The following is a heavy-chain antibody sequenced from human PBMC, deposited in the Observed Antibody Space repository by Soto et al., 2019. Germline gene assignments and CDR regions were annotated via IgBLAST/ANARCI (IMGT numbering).Heavy chain of an antibody. V-gene: IGHV1-18*04. Sequence: ASVKVSCKASGYTFTSYGISWVRQAPGQGLEWMGWISAYNGNTNYAQKLQGRVTMTTDTSTSTAYMELRSLRSDDTAVYYCARGEGQINYYYYGMDVWGQGTTVTVSS. CDR3: ARGEGQINYYYYGMDV. CDR2: ISAYNGNT. CDR1: GYTFTSYG. J-gene: IGHJ6*02.